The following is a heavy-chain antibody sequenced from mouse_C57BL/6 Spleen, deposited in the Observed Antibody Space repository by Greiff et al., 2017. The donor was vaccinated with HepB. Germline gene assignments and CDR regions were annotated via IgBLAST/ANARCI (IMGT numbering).Heavy chain of an antibody. CDR2: IYPGSGST. CDR1: GYTFTSYW. D-gene: IGHD1-1*01. V-gene: IGHV1-55*01. J-gene: IGHJ2*01. Sequence: QVQLQQSGAELVKPGASVKMSCKASGYTFTSYWITWVKQRPGQGLEWIGDIYPGSGSTNYNEKFKSKATLTVDTSSSTAYMQLSSLTSEDSAVYYCARIGVITTVVATGDYWGQGTTLTVSS. CDR3: ARIGVITTVVATGDY.